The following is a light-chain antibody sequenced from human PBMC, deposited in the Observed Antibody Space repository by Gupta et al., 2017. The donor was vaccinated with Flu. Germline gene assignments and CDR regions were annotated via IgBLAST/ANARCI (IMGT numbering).Light chain of an antibody. CDR3: QQSYSTPPWT. Sequence: DIQMTQSPSSLSASVGDRVTIICRASQSISSYLNWYQQKPGKAPKFLIYAASSLQSGVPSRFSGSGSGTDFTLTISSLQPEDFATYYCQQSYSTPPWTFGQGTKVEIK. J-gene: IGKJ1*01. V-gene: IGKV1-39*01. CDR1: QSISSY. CDR2: AAS.